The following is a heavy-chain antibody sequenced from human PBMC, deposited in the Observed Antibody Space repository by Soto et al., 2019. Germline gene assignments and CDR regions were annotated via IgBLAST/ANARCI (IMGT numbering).Heavy chain of an antibody. CDR3: GRGVYNWNYIRFRYYFDY. CDR1: GYTFTSYD. V-gene: IGHV1-8*01. D-gene: IGHD1-7*01. CDR2: MNPNSGNT. J-gene: IGHJ4*02. Sequence: ASVKVSCKASGYTFTSYDINWVRQATGQGLEWMGWMNPNSGNTGYAQKFQGRVTMTRNTSISTAYMELSSLRSEDTAVYYCGRGVYNWNYIRFRYYFDYWGQGTLVTVSS.